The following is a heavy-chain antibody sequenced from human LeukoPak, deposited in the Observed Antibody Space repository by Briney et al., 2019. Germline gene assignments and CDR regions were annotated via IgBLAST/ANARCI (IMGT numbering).Heavy chain of an antibody. CDR2: ISYDGSNK. V-gene: IGHV3-30*18. CDR1: GFTFSSYG. Sequence: GRSLRLSCAASGFTFSSYGMHWVRQAPGKGLEWVAVISYDGSNKYYADSVKGRFTISRDNSKNTLYLQMNSLRAEDTAVYYCAKDRYYDSSGLDYWGQGTLVTVSS. J-gene: IGHJ4*02. CDR3: AKDRYYDSSGLDY. D-gene: IGHD3-22*01.